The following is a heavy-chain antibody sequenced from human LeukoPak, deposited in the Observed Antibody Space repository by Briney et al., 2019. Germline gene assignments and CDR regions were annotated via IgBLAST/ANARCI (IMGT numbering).Heavy chain of an antibody. D-gene: IGHD3-10*01. CDR2: ISSSSSYI. J-gene: IGHJ6*03. CDR1: GFTFSSYA. V-gene: IGHV3-21*01. Sequence: GGSLRLSCAASGFTFSSYAMNWVRQAPGKGLEWVSSISSSSSYIYYADSVKGRFTISRDNAKNSLYLQMNSLRAEDTAVYYCARDGGITLVRGVIMGDYYYYYMDVWGRGTTVTVSS. CDR3: ARDGGITLVRGVIMGDYYYYYMDV.